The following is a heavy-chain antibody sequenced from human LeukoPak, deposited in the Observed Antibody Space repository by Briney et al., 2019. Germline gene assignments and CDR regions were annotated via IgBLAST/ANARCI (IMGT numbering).Heavy chain of an antibody. J-gene: IGHJ4*02. Sequence: GGSLRLSCAASGFTFSSSTMSWVRQAPGKGLEWVSSISGSGDSAWYADSVKGRFTISRDNSKNTVYLQMNSLRAEDTAVYYCARGGNTYGTPFDYWGQGTLVTVSS. D-gene: IGHD5-18*01. CDR2: ISGSGDSA. CDR1: GFTFSSST. CDR3: ARGGNTYGTPFDY. V-gene: IGHV3-23*01.